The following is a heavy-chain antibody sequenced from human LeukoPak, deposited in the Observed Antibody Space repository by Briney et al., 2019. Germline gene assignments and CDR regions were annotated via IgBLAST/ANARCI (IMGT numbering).Heavy chain of an antibody. CDR2: IIPIFGTA. Sequence: ASVKVSCKASGGTFSSYAISWVRQAPGQGLEWMGRIIPIFGTANYAQKFQGRVTITTDESTSTAYMELSRLRSDDTAVYYCARDSSSWQPDFDYWGQGTLVTVSS. CDR3: ARDSSSWQPDFDY. D-gene: IGHD6-13*01. J-gene: IGHJ4*02. V-gene: IGHV1-69*05. CDR1: GGTFSSYA.